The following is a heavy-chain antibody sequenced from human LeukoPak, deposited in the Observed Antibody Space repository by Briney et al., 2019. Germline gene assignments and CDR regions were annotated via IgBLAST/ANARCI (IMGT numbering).Heavy chain of an antibody. Sequence: GGSLRLSCAASGFTFSRYAMSWVRQAPGKGLEWVSAISGSGGSTYYADSVKGRFTISRDNSKNTLYLQMNSLRAKDTAVYYCAKTRGISISGVVPLCDYWGQGTLVTVSS. CDR3: AKTRGISISGVVPLCDY. CDR2: ISGSGGST. CDR1: GFTFSRYA. V-gene: IGHV3-23*01. D-gene: IGHD3-3*01. J-gene: IGHJ4*02.